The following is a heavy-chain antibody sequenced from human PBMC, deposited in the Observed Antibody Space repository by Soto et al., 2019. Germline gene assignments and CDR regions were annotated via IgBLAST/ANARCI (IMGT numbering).Heavy chain of an antibody. V-gene: IGHV3-30*18. D-gene: IGHD3-3*02. Sequence: SLRLSCAASGFTFSSFGMHWVRQAPGKGLEWVAVISYDGSSKYYADSVKGRFTISRDNSKNTLYLQMNSLRAEGTAVYYCAKDRGGQHFGLDVWGQGTTVTVSS. J-gene: IGHJ6*02. CDR3: AKDRGGQHFGLDV. CDR1: GFTFSSFG. CDR2: ISYDGSSK.